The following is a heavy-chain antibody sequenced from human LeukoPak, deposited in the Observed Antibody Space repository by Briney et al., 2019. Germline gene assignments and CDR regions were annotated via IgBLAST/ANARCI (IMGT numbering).Heavy chain of an antibody. CDR3: ARSLVVGATYPYH. CDR1: GFAFSSHG. D-gene: IGHD1-26*01. Sequence: GGSLRLSCAASGFAFSSHGMTWVRQAPGKGLEWVSYISSSSSTIYYAGSVKGRFTISRDNAKNSLCLQLNSLRAEDTAVYYCARSLVVGATYPYHWGQGTLVTVSS. J-gene: IGHJ5*02. CDR2: ISSSSSTI. V-gene: IGHV3-48*01.